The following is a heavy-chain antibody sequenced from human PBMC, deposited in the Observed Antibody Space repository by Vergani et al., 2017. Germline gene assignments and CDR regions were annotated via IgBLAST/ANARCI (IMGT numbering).Heavy chain of an antibody. CDR3: ARSIGYCAGATCRAYYFDH. V-gene: IGHV1-46*02. CDR2: LNPTTGHT. CDR1: GYIFKNYY. Sequence: VHLVQSGAEVRKPGASVTVSCTASGYIFKNYYIHWLRQAPGQAFEWMGILNPTTGHTTSAQKFMGRVDMTRDPSTDTYTRTVQRTLSSLRSEDTAVYYCARSIGYCAGATCRAYYFDHGGQGTRVTVSS. D-gene: IGHD2-21*01. J-gene: IGHJ5*02.